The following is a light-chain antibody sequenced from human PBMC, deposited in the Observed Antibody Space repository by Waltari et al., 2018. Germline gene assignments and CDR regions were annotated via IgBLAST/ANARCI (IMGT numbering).Light chain of an antibody. Sequence: EIVLTQSPGTLSLSPGERATLSCRASQSVSSSYLAWYQQKPGQAPRLLIYAASSRAAGIPDRFSGSWSGTDFTLTISRLEPEDFAVYYCQQYGSSPRTFGQGTKVEI. CDR3: QQYGSSPRT. CDR2: AAS. CDR1: QSVSSSY. V-gene: IGKV3-20*01. J-gene: IGKJ2*02.